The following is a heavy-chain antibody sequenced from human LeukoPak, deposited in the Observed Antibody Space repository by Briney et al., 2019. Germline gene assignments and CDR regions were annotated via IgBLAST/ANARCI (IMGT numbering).Heavy chain of an antibody. D-gene: IGHD6-19*01. CDR3: AKDKSRQWLARANWFDP. J-gene: IGHJ5*02. CDR1: GFTFSSYG. Sequence: GGSLRLSCAASGFTFSSYGMHWVRQAPGKGLEWVAFIRYDGSNKYYADSVKGRFTISRDNSKNTLYLQMNSLRAEDTAVYYCAKDKSRQWLARANWFDPWGQGTLVTVSS. CDR2: IRYDGSNK. V-gene: IGHV3-30*02.